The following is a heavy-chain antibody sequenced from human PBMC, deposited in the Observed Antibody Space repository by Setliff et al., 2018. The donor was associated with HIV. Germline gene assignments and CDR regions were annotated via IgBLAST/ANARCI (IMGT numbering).Heavy chain of an antibody. D-gene: IGHD4-4*01. CDR1: GYTFTGYY. Sequence: ASVKVSCKASGYTFTGYYVHWVRQAPGQGLEWMGWINPNNGGTNYAQKFQGRVTMTRDTSISTAYMELNRLRSDDTAVYYCARDVEMGTVTEHYYYGMGGWGQGTTVTVSS. CDR3: ARDVEMGTVTEHYYYGMGG. CDR2: INPNNGGT. J-gene: IGHJ6*02. V-gene: IGHV1-2*02.